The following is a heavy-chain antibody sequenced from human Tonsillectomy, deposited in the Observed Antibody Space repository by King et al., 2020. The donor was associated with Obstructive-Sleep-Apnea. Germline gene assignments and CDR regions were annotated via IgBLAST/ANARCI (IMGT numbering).Heavy chain of an antibody. CDR1: GFIFSNAW. Sequence: VQLVESGGGLVKPGESLRLSCAASGFIFSNAWMSWVRQAPGKGLEWVGRIKSKTDGGTTDYAAPVKGRFTISRDDSKNTLYLQVNSLRTEDTAMYYCTTDDRVSRVLGDPRDGIAFDYWGQGTLVTVPS. D-gene: IGHD2-8*02. CDR2: IKSKTDGGTT. J-gene: IGHJ4*02. CDR3: TTDDRVSRVLGDPRDGIAFDY. V-gene: IGHV3-15*01.